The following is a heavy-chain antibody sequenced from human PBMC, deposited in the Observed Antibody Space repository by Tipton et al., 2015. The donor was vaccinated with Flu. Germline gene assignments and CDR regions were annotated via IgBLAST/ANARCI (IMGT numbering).Heavy chain of an antibody. CDR3: ARDRRGDYGRWFDP. CDR1: GFTVSSNY. D-gene: IGHD4/OR15-4a*01. CDR2: IYSGGST. J-gene: IGHJ5*02. V-gene: IGHV3-53*01. Sequence: LRLSCAASGFTVSSNYMSWVRQAPGKGLEWVSVIYSGGSTYYADSVKGRFTISRDNSKNTLYLQMNSLRAEDTAVYYCARDRRGDYGRWFDPWGQGTLVTVSS.